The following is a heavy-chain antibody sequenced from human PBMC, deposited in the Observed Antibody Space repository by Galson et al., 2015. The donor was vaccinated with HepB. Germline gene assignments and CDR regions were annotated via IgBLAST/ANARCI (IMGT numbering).Heavy chain of an antibody. Sequence: SLRLSCAASGFALSNYWMHWVRQAPGRGLVWVSRINSDGSSTSYADSVRGRFTISRDNAKNTLYLQMNDLRVDDTGLYYCIRSRSNYYGFFDYWGQGTLVTASS. D-gene: IGHD3-22*01. J-gene: IGHJ4*02. V-gene: IGHV3-74*01. CDR1: GFALSNYW. CDR2: INSDGSST. CDR3: IRSRSNYYGFFDY.